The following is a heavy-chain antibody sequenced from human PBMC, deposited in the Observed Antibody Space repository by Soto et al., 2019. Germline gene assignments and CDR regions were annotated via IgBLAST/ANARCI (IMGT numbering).Heavy chain of an antibody. CDR3: ARGGPVNPKRFDF. Sequence: ASVKISCKSSGGTFISYAISWVRQAPGQGLEWMGGIIPIFGTANYAQKFQGRVTITADKSTSTAYMELSSLRSEDTAVYYCARGGPVNPKRFDFWGKGTRATVSS. CDR1: GGTFISYA. D-gene: IGHD4-17*01. V-gene: IGHV1-69*06. CDR2: IIPIFGTA. J-gene: IGHJ5*01.